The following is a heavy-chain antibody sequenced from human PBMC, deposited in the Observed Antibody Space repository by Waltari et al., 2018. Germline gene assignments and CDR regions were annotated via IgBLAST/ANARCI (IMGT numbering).Heavy chain of an antibody. D-gene: IGHD3-10*01. CDR3: VRLAQRTYRSPVPGRHYYYGMDV. J-gene: IGHJ6*02. CDR1: GFRCSTYW. CDR2: ISNDESSL. Sequence: EEQLLESGGGLVQPGDSLRRSCAAAGFRCSTYWMNWVGQAQGKGLVWVARISNDESSLTYADSVKGRFTISRDNAKNTLYLQMKRLRAEDTAVYYCVRLAQRTYRSPVPGRHYYYGMDVWGQGTTVTVSS. V-gene: IGHV3-74*03.